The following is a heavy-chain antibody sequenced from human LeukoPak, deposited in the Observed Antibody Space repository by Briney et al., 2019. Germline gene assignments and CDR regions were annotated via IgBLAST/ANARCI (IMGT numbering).Heavy chain of an antibody. CDR2: MSPNSGDT. J-gene: IGHJ4*02. CDR3: ARGPPNWGYDY. Sequence: ASVKVSCKASGYTFTGYYMHWVRQAPGQRPEWMGWMSPNSGDTGYAQRFQDRVTMTRNTSISTAYMELSSLRSDDTAVYYCARGPPNWGYDYWGPGTLVTVSS. V-gene: IGHV1-8*02. CDR1: GYTFTGYY. D-gene: IGHD7-27*01.